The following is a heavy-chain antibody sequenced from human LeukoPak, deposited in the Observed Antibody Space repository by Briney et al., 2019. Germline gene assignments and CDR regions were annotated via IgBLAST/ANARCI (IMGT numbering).Heavy chain of an antibody. CDR3: ARDPGYYGSGSYYAPPFDP. CDR2: ISAYNGNT. Sequence: ASVNVSCKASGYTFTSYGISWVRQAPGQGLEWMGWISAYNGNTNYAQKLQGRVTMTTDTSTSTAYMELRSLRSDDTAVYYCARDPGYYGSGSYYAPPFDPWGQGTLVTVSS. V-gene: IGHV1-18*01. J-gene: IGHJ5*02. D-gene: IGHD3-10*01. CDR1: GYTFTSYG.